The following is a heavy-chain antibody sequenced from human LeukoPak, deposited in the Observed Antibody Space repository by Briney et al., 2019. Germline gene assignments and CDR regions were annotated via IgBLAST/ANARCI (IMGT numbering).Heavy chain of an antibody. CDR2: ISYDGSNK. CDR1: GFTFSSYA. J-gene: IGHJ4*02. Sequence: GGSLRLSCAASGFTFSSYAMHWVRQAPGKGLEWVAVISYDGSNKYYADSVKGRFTISRDNSKNTLYLQMNSLRAEDTAVYYCATDLLTYCGGDCYSVDYWGQGTLVTVSS. CDR3: ATDLLTYCGGDCYSVDY. D-gene: IGHD2-21*02. V-gene: IGHV3-30-3*01.